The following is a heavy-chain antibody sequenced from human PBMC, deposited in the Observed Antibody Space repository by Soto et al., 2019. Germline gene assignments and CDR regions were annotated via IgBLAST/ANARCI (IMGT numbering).Heavy chain of an antibody. V-gene: IGHV4-4*07. J-gene: IGHJ5*02. D-gene: IGHD3-10*01. Sequence: SETLSLTCTVSGASISGFYWSWIRKSAGKGLEWIGRIYATGTTDYNPSLKSRVMMSVDTSKNQFSLKLSSVTAADTAVYYCARFIWSTNNWFDPWGQGTLVTVSS. CDR2: IYATGTT. CDR1: GASISGFY. CDR3: ARFIWSTNNWFDP.